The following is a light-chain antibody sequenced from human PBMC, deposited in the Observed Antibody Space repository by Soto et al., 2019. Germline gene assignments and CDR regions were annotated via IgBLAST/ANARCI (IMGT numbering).Light chain of an antibody. Sequence: ILMTQSPATLSVSPGGIATLSCRASQSVNSNLAWYQQKPGQAPRLLIYRASTRATGIPARFSGSGSGTDFTLTISSLEPEDSAVYYCQHRIDWWTFGQGTKVDI. CDR2: RAS. V-gene: IGKV3-15*01. CDR3: QHRIDWWT. CDR1: QSVNSN. J-gene: IGKJ1*01.